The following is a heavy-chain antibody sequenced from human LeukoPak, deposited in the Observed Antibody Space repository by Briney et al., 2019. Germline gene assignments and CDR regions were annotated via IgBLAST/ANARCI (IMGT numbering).Heavy chain of an antibody. CDR3: ARGSGPPKTAAAGPDY. CDR2: ISSNGGST. D-gene: IGHD6-13*01. J-gene: IGHJ4*02. CDR1: GVTFSSYA. Sequence: PGGSLRLSCAASGVTFSSYAMHWVRQAPGKGLEYVSAISSNGGSTYYANSVKGRFTISRDNSTNTLYLQMGSLRAEDMAVYYCARGSGPPKTAAAGPDYWGQGTLVTVSS. V-gene: IGHV3-64*01.